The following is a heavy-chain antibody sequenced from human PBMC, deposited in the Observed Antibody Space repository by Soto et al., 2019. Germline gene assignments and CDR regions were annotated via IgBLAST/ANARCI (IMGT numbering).Heavy chain of an antibody. CDR3: AIDAGEGSGSYYNRFDY. J-gene: IGHJ4*02. CDR2: ISYDGSNK. CDR1: GFTFSSYG. D-gene: IGHD3-10*01. V-gene: IGHV3-30*03. Sequence: QVQLVESGGGVVQPGRSLRLSCAASGFTFSSYGMHWVRQAPGKGLEWVAVISYDGSNKYYADSVKGRFTISRDNSKNTLYLQMNSLRAEDTAVYYCAIDAGEGSGSYYNRFDYWGQGTLVTVSS.